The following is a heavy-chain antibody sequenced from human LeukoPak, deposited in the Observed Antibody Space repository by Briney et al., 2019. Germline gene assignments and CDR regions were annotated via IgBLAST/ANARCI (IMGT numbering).Heavy chain of an antibody. Sequence: GASVKVSCKVSGYTLTELSMHWVRQAPGNGLEWIGGFDPEDGETIYAQKFQGRVTMTEDTSTDTAFLDLSSLKFEDTAVYYCAAIAIDYDGGAEAFDFWGQGTLVTVSS. CDR2: FDPEDGET. J-gene: IGHJ3*01. CDR1: GYTLTELS. V-gene: IGHV1-24*01. D-gene: IGHD4-17*01. CDR3: AAIAIDYDGGAEAFDF.